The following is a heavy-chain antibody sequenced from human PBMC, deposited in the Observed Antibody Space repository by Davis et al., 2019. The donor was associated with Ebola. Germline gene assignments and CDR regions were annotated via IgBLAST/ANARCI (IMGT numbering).Heavy chain of an antibody. V-gene: IGHV1-18*01. J-gene: IGHJ4*02. CDR2: ISAYNGNT. CDR3: AREDGL. D-gene: IGHD3/OR15-3a*01. Sequence: ASVKVSCKASGYTFTSYGISWVRQAPGQGLEWMGWISAYNGNTNYAQKFQGRVTITADKSTSTAYMELSSLRSEDTAVYYCAREDGLWGQGTLVTVSS. CDR1: GYTFTSYG.